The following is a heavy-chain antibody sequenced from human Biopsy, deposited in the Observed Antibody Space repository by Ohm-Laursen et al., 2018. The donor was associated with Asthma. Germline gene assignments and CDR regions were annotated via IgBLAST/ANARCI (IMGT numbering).Heavy chain of an antibody. V-gene: IGHV3-30*01. CDR3: VRDGTDDAFDI. Sequence: RSLRLSCAAFGFSFSNFAIHWVRQAPGKGLEWVGVISKDASTQDYADSVKGRFTMARDNSKNTLDLQMNSLGEEDTAVYYCVRDGTDDAFDIWGQGTVVSVSS. D-gene: IGHD1-1*01. CDR1: GFSFSNFA. CDR2: ISKDASTQ. J-gene: IGHJ3*02.